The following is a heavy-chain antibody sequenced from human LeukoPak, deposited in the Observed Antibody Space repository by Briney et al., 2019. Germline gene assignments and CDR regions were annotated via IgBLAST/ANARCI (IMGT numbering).Heavy chain of an antibody. V-gene: IGHV4-59*01. D-gene: IGHD6-19*01. CDR3: ARHISGWHFDY. CDR2: IHYSGST. Sequence: SETLSLTCSVSSGSISGYYWSWIRQPPGKGLEWIGYIHYSGSTNCNPSLRSRVTMSVDTSKKQFSLKLNSVTAADSAVYFCARHISGWHFDYWGQGTLVTVSS. J-gene: IGHJ4*02. CDR1: SGSISGYY.